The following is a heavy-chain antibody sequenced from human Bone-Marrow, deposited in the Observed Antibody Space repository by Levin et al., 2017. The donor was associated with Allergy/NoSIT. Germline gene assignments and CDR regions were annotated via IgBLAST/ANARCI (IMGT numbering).Heavy chain of an antibody. V-gene: IGHV3-11*01. CDR3: ARDRGAVAGDYFDY. CDR2: ISSSGNTM. Sequence: PGESLKISCATSGFTFSDYYMSWIRQVPGEGLEWLSYISSSGNTMYYADSVKGRFTISRDNAKNSLYLQMNSLRAEDTAVYYCARDRGAVAGDYFDYWGQGTLVTVSS. D-gene: IGHD6-19*01. CDR1: GFTFSDYY. J-gene: IGHJ4*02.